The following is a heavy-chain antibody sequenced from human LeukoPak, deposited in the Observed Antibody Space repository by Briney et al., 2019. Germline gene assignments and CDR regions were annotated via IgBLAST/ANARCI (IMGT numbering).Heavy chain of an antibody. Sequence: GGSLRLSCAASGFTFDDYAMHWVRQAPGKGLEGVSLISGDGGSTYYADSVKGRFTISRDNAKNTLYLQMNSLRAEDTAVYFCAKRGVVIRVILVGFHKQAYYFDSWGQGALVTVSS. CDR3: AKRGVVIRVILVGFHKQAYYFDS. J-gene: IGHJ4*02. CDR2: ISGDGGST. D-gene: IGHD3-10*01. V-gene: IGHV3-43*02. CDR1: GFTFDDYA.